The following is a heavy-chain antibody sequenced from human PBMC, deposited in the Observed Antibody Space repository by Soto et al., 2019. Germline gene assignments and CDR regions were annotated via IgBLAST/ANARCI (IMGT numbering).Heavy chain of an antibody. Sequence: SETLSLTCNVSGGSISGYYWSWIRQPPGKGLEYIGYIYYRGSTNYNPSLESRVTMSVDTSRNQSSLKVNSVTAADTAVYYCARQQLLPFYYALDVWGQGTTVTVSS. V-gene: IGHV4-59*01. J-gene: IGHJ6*02. CDR2: IYYRGST. CDR1: GGSISGYY. CDR3: ARQQLLPFYYALDV. D-gene: IGHD6-13*01.